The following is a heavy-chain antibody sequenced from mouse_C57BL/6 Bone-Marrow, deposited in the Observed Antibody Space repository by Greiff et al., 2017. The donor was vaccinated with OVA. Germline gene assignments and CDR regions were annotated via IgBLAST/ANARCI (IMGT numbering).Heavy chain of an antibody. D-gene: IGHD1-1*01. V-gene: IGHV1-81*01. Sequence: QVQLKQSGAELARPGASVKLSCKASGYTFISYGISWVKQRTGQGLEWIGEIYPRSGNTYYNEKFKGKATLTADKSSSTAYMELRSLTSEDSAVYFCASRGIYYYGSRGMDYWGQGTSVTVSS. J-gene: IGHJ4*01. CDR1: GYTFISYG. CDR3: ASRGIYYYGSRGMDY. CDR2: IYPRSGNT.